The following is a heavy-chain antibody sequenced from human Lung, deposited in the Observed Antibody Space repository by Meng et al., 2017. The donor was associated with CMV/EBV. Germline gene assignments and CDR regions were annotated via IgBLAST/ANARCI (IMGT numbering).Heavy chain of an antibody. V-gene: IGHV3-9*01. D-gene: IGHD2-2*01. J-gene: IGHJ6*02. CDR1: GFTFDDYA. Sequence: GGSLRLSCAASGFTFDDYAMHWVRQAPGKGLEWVSGISWNSGSIGYADSVKGRFTISRDNAKNSLYLQMNSLRAEDTALYYCAKDIHYGIVVVPAANNYYYGMDVWGQGXTVTVSS. CDR3: AKDIHYGIVVVPAANNYYYGMDV. CDR2: ISWNSGSI.